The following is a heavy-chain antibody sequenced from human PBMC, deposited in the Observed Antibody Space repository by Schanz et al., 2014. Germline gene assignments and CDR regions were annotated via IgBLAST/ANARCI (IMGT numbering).Heavy chain of an antibody. CDR1: GDSISSTSYY. CDR3: ARLGTVLSGYSGY. Sequence: QLQMQESGPGLVKPSETLSLTCSVSGDSISSTSYYWGWIRQPPGKGLEWIGSIYYSGSTYYNAPLRSRVTLPVDPSKTHFSLNLTSVTAADSAVYYCARLGTVLSGYSGYWGQGTLVTVSS. D-gene: IGHD2-21*01. V-gene: IGHV4-39*01. CDR2: IYYSGST. J-gene: IGHJ4*02.